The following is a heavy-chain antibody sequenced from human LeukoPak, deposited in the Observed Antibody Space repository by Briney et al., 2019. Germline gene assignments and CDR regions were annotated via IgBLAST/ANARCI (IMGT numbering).Heavy chain of an antibody. CDR2: IYYSGST. Sequence: SETLSLTCTVSGGSISSSGYYWGWIRQPPGKGLEWIGSIYYSGSTYYNPSLKSRVTISVDTSKNQFSLKLSSVTATDTAVYYCATPGSCGGDCYPAGGSAFDIWGQGTMVTVSS. V-gene: IGHV4-39*01. CDR3: ATPGSCGGDCYPAGGSAFDI. D-gene: IGHD2-21*02. J-gene: IGHJ3*02. CDR1: GGSISSSGYY.